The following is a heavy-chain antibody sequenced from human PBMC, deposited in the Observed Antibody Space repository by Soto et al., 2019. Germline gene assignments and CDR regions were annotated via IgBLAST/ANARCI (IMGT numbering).Heavy chain of an antibody. CDR2: TNAGNGNT. Sequence: ASVKVSCKASGYTFTSYAMHWVRQAPGQRLEWMGWTNAGNGNTKYSQKFQGRVTITRDTSASTAYMELSSLRSEDTAVYYCARGGITGTPSPYYYYGMDVWGQGPTVTVSS. D-gene: IGHD1-20*01. V-gene: IGHV1-3*01. CDR1: GYTFTSYA. J-gene: IGHJ6*02. CDR3: ARGGITGTPSPYYYYGMDV.